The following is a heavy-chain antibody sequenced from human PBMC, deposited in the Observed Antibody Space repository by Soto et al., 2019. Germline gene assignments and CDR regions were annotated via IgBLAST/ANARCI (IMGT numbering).Heavy chain of an antibody. Sequence: EVQLVESGGGLVKPGGSLRLSCAASGFTFSSYSMNWVRQAPGNGLEWVSSISSSSSYIYYADSVKGRFTISRDNAKNSLYLQMNSLRAEDTAVYYCASGRYSYGSSVNWFDPWGQGTLVTVSS. V-gene: IGHV3-21*01. J-gene: IGHJ5*02. D-gene: IGHD5-18*01. CDR2: ISSSSSYI. CDR1: GFTFSSYS. CDR3: ASGRYSYGSSVNWFDP.